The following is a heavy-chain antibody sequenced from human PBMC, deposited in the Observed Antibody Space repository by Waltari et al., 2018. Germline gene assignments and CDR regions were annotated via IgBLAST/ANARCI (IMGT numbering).Heavy chain of an antibody. CDR3: ARPYSVNCFDP. V-gene: IGHV4-39*01. Sequence: QLQLQESGPGLVKPSETLSLTCTVSGGSISSSSNYWGWIRQPPGKGLEWIGSIHYSGGTHYNPSLKSRVTIAVDTSKNQFSLKLSSVTAADTAVYYCARPYSVNCFDPWGQGTLVTVSS. J-gene: IGHJ5*02. D-gene: IGHD2-21*01. CDR2: IHYSGGT. CDR1: GGSISSSSNY.